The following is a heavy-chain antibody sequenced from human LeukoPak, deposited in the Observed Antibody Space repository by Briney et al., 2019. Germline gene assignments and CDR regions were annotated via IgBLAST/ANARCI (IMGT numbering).Heavy chain of an antibody. CDR3: AHNSDTDPGLNPGCFDY. J-gene: IGHJ4*02. D-gene: IGHD5-18*01. Sequence: SGPTLVKPTQTLTLTCTFSGFSVTSRGVGVGWIRQPPGEALQWLALIYWNYDKRYSSSLRSRLTITTDISKNQVILTMTNMDPVDTATYSCAHNSDTDPGLNPGCFDYWGQGILVTVSS. CDR1: GFSVTSRGVG. CDR2: IYWNYDK. V-gene: IGHV2-5*01.